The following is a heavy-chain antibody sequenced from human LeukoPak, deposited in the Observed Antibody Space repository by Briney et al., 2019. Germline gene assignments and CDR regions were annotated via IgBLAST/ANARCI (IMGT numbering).Heavy chain of an antibody. CDR3: ASYFVGNGGRGY. CDR2: VYDSWNN. Sequence: KTSETLSLTCTVSGGSINSGNSHWTWIRQPPGKGLEWLGSVYDSWNNYYNPSLESRITMSVDTSKNQYSLELSSVIAADTAVYYCASYFVGNGGRGYWGQGALVTVSS. CDR1: GGSINSGNSH. J-gene: IGHJ4*02. D-gene: IGHD3-10*02. V-gene: IGHV4-30-4*01.